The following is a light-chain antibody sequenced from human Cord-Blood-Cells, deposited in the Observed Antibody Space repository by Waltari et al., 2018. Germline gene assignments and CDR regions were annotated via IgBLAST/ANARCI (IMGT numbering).Light chain of an antibody. CDR1: QSISSW. V-gene: IGKV1-5*03. CDR3: QQYNSYWT. J-gene: IGKJ1*01. Sequence: DIQMTQSPSTLSASVGDRVTITCRASQSISSWLAWYQQKPGKAPKLLIYKASSLERGVPSRFSGSGSGSEFTLTISRLQPDDFATYYCQQYNSYWTFGQGTKVEIK. CDR2: KAS.